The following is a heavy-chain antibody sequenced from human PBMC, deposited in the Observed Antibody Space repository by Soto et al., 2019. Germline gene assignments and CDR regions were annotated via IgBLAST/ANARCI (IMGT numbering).Heavy chain of an antibody. CDR2: IYYSGST. Sequence: QVQLQESGPGLVKPSETLSLTCTVSGGSISSYYWSWIRQPPGKGLEWIGYIYYSGSTNYNPSLKSRVTLSVDTSQHPFSLKLRSVTAADTAVYYCARRSSSWLHFDYWGQGTLVTVSS. CDR1: GGSISSYY. D-gene: IGHD6-13*01. V-gene: IGHV4-59*08. J-gene: IGHJ4*02. CDR3: ARRSSSWLHFDY.